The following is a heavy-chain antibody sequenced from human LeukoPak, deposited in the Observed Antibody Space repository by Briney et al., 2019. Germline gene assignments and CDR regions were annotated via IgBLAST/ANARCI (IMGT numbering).Heavy chain of an antibody. CDR3: ARESVAANYFDY. CDR1: GGSISSYY. V-gene: IGHV4-59*01. CDR2: IYYSGST. Sequence: SETLSLTCTVSGGSISSYYWSWIRQPPGKGLEWIGYIYYSGSTNYNPSLKSRVTISVDTSKNQFSLKLSSATAADTAVYYCARESVAANYFDYWGQGTLVTVSS. D-gene: IGHD2-15*01. J-gene: IGHJ4*02.